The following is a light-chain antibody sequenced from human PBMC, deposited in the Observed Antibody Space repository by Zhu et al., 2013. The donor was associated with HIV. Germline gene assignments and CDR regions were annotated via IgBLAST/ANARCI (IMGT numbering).Light chain of an antibody. CDR1: QSVSTN. CDR2: GAS. Sequence: EIMMTQSPATLSVSPGERVTLSCRASQSVSTNLAWYQQKPGQAPRLLIIGASTRATGIPARFSGSGSGTEFTLTISSLQSEDFAVYYCQQYHDWPPLTFGGGTKVEIK. J-gene: IGKJ4*01. V-gene: IGKV3-15*01. CDR3: QQYHDWPPLT.